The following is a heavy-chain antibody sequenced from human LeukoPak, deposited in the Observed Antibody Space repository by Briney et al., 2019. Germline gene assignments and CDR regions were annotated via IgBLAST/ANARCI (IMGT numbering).Heavy chain of an antibody. V-gene: IGHV4-39*01. CDR1: GGSISSSSYY. CDR2: IYYSGST. J-gene: IGHJ4*02. CDR3: ARLLWSRPRCEY. D-gene: IGHD2-21*01. Sequence: PSETLSLTCTVSGGSISSSSYYWGWIRQPPGKGLEWIGSIYYSGSTYYNPSLKSRVTISVDTSKNQFSLKLSSVTAADTAVYYCARLLWSRPRCEYWGQGTLVTVSS.